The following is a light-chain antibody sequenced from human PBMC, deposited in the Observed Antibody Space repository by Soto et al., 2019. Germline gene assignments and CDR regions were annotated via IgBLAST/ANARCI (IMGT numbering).Light chain of an antibody. CDR2: LGS. Sequence: DTVMTQSPLSLPVTPGEPASISCSSSQSLLHSNGYNYLDWYLQKPGQSPQLLIYLGSNRASGVPDRFSGSGSGTDFTLKISRVEAEDVGVYYCMQALQTPTFGQGTRWIS. CDR3: MQALQTPT. CDR1: QSLLHSNGYNY. J-gene: IGKJ1*01. V-gene: IGKV2-28*01.